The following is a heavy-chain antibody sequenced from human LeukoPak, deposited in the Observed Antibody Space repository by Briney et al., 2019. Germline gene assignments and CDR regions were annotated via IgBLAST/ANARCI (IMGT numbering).Heavy chain of an antibody. Sequence: GASVKVSCKTSGYTFNNYGIIWVRQAPGQGLEWMGWINPYNGYTNYAQNFQGKVAMTIDTSTSTAYMELSSLRSEDTAVYYCARAARGSYWMLYWGQGTLVTVSS. CDR2: INPYNGYT. CDR3: ARAARGSYWMLY. D-gene: IGHD1-26*01. CDR1: GYTFNNYG. V-gene: IGHV1-18*01. J-gene: IGHJ4*02.